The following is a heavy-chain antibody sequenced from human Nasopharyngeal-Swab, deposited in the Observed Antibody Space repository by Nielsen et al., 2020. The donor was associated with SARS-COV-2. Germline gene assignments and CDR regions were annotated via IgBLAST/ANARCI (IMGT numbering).Heavy chain of an antibody. J-gene: IGHJ4*02. D-gene: IGHD2-15*01. Sequence: VRQAPGKGLVWVSRINSDGSIIDYAGSVKGRFTISRDNARNTLNLQMNSLRAEDTALYYCVCGETTPSDYWGQGTLVTVSS. V-gene: IGHV3-74*01. CDR3: VCGETTPSDY. CDR2: INSDGSII.